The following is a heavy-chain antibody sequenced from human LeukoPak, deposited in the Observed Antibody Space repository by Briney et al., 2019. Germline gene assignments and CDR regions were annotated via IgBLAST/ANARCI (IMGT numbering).Heavy chain of an antibody. V-gene: IGHV3-53*01. CDR1: GFTVSSNY. Sequence: PGGSLRLSCAASGFTVSSNYMSWVRQAPGKGLEWVSVIYSGGSTYYADSVKGRFTISRDNSKNTLYLQMNSLRAEDTAVYYCARSGIYGDYGIYFDYWGQGTLVTVSS. CDR3: ARSGIYGDYGIYFDY. D-gene: IGHD4-17*01. J-gene: IGHJ4*02. CDR2: IYSGGST.